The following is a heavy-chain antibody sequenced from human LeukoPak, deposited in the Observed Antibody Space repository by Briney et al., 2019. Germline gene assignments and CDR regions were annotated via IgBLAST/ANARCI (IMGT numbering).Heavy chain of an antibody. V-gene: IGHV4-61*02. CDR2: IYTSGST. J-gene: IGHJ4*02. CDR1: GGSISSGSYY. D-gene: IGHD2-15*01. CDR3: AAHKARGGHVEY. Sequence: SQTLSLTCTVSGGSISSGSYYWSWIRQPAGKGLEWIGRIYTSGSTNYNPSLKSRVTMSVDTSKNQFSLNVSSVTAADTAVYYCAAHKARGGHVEYWGQGTLVTVSS.